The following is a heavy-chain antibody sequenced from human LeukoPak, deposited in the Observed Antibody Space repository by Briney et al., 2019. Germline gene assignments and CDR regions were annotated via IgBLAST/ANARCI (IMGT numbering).Heavy chain of an antibody. V-gene: IGHV3-48*01. D-gene: IGHD4-17*01. CDR3: AKDRPSYGDYV. CDR1: GFTFSTYS. J-gene: IGHJ4*02. Sequence: GGSLRLSCAASGFTFSTYSMNWVRQAPGKGLEWVSYISSSSSTIYYADSVKGRFTISRDNSKNTLYLQMNSLRAEDTAVYYCAKDRPSYGDYVWGQGTLVTVSS. CDR2: ISSSSSTI.